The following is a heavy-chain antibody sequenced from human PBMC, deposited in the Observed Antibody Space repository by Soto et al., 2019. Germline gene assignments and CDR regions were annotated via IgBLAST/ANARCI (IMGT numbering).Heavy chain of an antibody. D-gene: IGHD7-27*01. CDR2: MNPNSGNT. Sequence: GASVKVSCKASGYTFTSYDINWVRQATGQGLEWMGWMNPNSGNTGYAQKFQGRVTMTRNTSISTAYMELSSLRSEDTAVYYCARGTKETRLGIYYYYYGMDVWGQGTTVTVSS. CDR3: ARGTKETRLGIYYYYYGMDV. CDR1: GYTFTSYD. J-gene: IGHJ6*02. V-gene: IGHV1-8*01.